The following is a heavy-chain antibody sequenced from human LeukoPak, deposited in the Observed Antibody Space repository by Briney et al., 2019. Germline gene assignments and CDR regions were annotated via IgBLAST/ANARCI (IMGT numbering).Heavy chain of an antibody. D-gene: IGHD1-14*01. J-gene: IGHJ4*02. Sequence: PGGSLRLSCAASGFTFSSYSMNWVRQAPGKGLEWVSTITGSDVGTHYADSVKGRFTISRDSSKNTLYLQMNSLRAEDTAVYYCTKTGDYWGQGTLVTVSS. CDR1: GFTFSSYS. CDR2: ITGSDVGT. V-gene: IGHV3-23*01. CDR3: TKTGDY.